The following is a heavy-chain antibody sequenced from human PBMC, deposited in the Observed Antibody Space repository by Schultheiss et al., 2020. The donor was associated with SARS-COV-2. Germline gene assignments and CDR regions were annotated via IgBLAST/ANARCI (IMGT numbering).Heavy chain of an antibody. J-gene: IGHJ4*02. D-gene: IGHD1-26*01. CDR2: INYSGST. V-gene: IGHV4-59*12. CDR1: GDSISSYY. CDR3: ATCLKWGSWDNYFDY. Sequence: SETLSLTCTVSGDSISSYYWSWIRQPPGKGLEWIGYINYSGSTYYNPSLKSRVTISVDTSKNQFSLKLSSVTAADTAVYYCATCLKWGSWDNYFDYWGQGTLVTVSS.